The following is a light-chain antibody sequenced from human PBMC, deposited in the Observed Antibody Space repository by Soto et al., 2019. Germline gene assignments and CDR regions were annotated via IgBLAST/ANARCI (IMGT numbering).Light chain of an antibody. V-gene: IGKV3-20*01. J-gene: IGKJ1*01. CDR1: QSVSSTF. Sequence: EIVLTQSPGTLSLSPGDRATLSCRASQSVSSTFLAWYQQKPGQAPRVVIYGASTRATGIPDRFSGSGSGIDFTLTISRLEPEDFAVYYCQQYESSRTFGQGTKVEMK. CDR3: QQYESSRT. CDR2: GAS.